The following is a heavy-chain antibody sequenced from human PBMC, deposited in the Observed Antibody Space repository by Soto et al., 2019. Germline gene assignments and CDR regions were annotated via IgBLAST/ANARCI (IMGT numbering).Heavy chain of an antibody. CDR2: ISYDGSNK. J-gene: IGHJ6*02. V-gene: IGHV3-30-3*01. D-gene: IGHD2-15*01. Sequence: QVQLVESGGGVVQPGRSLRLSCAASGFTFRNYAMHWVRQAPGKGLECVAVISYDGSNKFYRDYVKGRFTISRDNSKNTLYLQINSLRYEDTDVYYCESGDREDIAVVVGVRPGEYGVDVWGQGTTVTVSS. CDR3: ESGDREDIAVVVGVRPGEYGVDV. CDR1: GFTFRNYA.